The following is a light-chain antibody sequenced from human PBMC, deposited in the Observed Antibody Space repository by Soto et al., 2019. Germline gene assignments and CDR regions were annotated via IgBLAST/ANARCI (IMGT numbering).Light chain of an antibody. CDR2: DAS. V-gene: IGKV1-5*01. CDR3: QQYKSPPWT. CDR1: QSVSKW. J-gene: IGKJ1*01. Sequence: DIQMTQSPSTLSADAGDRVIITCRASQSVSKWLAWYQQKPGKAPTLLMYDASNLQGGVPFRFSGSGSGTEFTLTISDLLPDDFATYYCQQYKSPPWTFGQGTKVDIK.